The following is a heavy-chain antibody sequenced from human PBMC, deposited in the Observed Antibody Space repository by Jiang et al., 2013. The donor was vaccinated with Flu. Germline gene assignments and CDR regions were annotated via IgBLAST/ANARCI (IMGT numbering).Heavy chain of an antibody. CDR1: GYSFTSYW. V-gene: IGHV5-51*01. J-gene: IGHJ4*02. Sequence: LKISCKGSGYSFTSYWIGWVRQMPGKGLEWMGIIYPGDSDTRYSPSFQGQVTISADKSITTAYLQWSSLKASDTAMYYCALQRYSSGWSFDYWGQGTLVTVSS. D-gene: IGHD6-19*01. CDR3: ALQRYSSGWSFDY. CDR2: IYPGDSDT.